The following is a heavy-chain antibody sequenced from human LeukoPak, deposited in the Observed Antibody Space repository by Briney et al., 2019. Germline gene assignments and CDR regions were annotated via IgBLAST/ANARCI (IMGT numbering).Heavy chain of an antibody. D-gene: IGHD4-23*01. CDR2: IRYDGSNK. J-gene: IGHJ3*02. Sequence: GGSLRLSCAASGFTFSSYGMHWVRQAPGKGLEWVAFIRYDGSNKYYADSVKGRFTISRDNSKNTLYLQMNSLRSEDTAVYYCARDHPIYGGNSDDAFDIWGQGTMVTVSS. CDR1: GFTFSSYG. V-gene: IGHV3-30*02. CDR3: ARDHPIYGGNSDDAFDI.